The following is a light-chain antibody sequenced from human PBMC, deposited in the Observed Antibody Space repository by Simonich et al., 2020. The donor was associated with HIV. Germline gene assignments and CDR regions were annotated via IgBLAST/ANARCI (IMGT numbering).Light chain of an antibody. J-gene: IGKJ3*01. V-gene: IGKV3-11*01. CDR3: QQRSKWPPFT. CDR2: DAS. CDR1: QSFNTY. Sequence: EIVLTQSPATLSLSPGERATLSCRASQSFNTYLAWYQQKPCQAPRLLIYDASSRATGIPARFSGSGSGTDFTLTISSLEPEDFAVYYCQQRSKWPPFTFGPGTKVDIK.